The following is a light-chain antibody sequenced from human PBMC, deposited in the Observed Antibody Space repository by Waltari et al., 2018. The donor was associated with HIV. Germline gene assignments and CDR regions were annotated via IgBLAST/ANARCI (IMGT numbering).Light chain of an antibody. V-gene: IGLV2-14*01. CDR1: SIAIGTSTY. CDR2: NVS. J-gene: IGLJ2*01. CDR3: SSYASSSTPVV. Sequence: QSALPQPASVSVPPGQSLTLSCTGTSIAIGTSTYVTWYQQHPGKAPKLMIYNVSNRPSVVSNRFSGSKSGNTASLTISGLQAENEADYYCSSYASSSTPVVFGGGTKLTVL.